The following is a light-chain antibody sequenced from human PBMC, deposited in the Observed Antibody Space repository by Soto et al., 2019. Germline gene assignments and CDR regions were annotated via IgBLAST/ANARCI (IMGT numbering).Light chain of an antibody. J-gene: IGLJ1*01. CDR2: EVT. CDR1: SSDVGGYDH. CDR3: SSDAGNYNYV. V-gene: IGLV2-8*01. Sequence: QSVLTQPPSASGSPGQSVTIPCTGTSSDVGGYDHVSWYQQHPGRAPKLMTYEVTKRPAGVPDRFSGSKSGNTASLTVSGLQAEDEADYYCSSDAGNYNYVFGPGTKLTVL.